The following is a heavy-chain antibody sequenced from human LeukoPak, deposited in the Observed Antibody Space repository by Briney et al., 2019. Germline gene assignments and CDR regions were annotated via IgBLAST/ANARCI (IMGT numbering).Heavy chain of an antibody. V-gene: IGHV3-23*01. D-gene: IGHD3-3*01. J-gene: IGHJ4*02. Sequence: GGSLRLFCAASGFTFSSYAMSWVRQAPGKGLEWVSAISGSGGSTYYADSVKGRFTISRDNSKNTLYLQMNSLRAEDTAVYYCTLVGFWSGYYSGRQNYWGQGTLVTVSS. CDR3: TLVGFWSGYYSGRQNY. CDR1: GFTFSSYA. CDR2: ISGSGGST.